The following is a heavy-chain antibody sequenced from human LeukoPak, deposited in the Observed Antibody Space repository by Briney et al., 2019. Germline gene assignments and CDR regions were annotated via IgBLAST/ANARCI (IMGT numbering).Heavy chain of an antibody. Sequence: PGRSLRLSCAASGFTFSSYAMHWDRQAPGKGLEWVAVISYDGSNKYYADSVKGRFTISRDNSKNTLYLQMNSLRAEDTAVYYCVRTNLALDYWGQGTLVTVSS. V-gene: IGHV3-30-3*01. CDR3: VRTNLALDY. CDR1: GFTFSSYA. CDR2: ISYDGSNK. J-gene: IGHJ4*02.